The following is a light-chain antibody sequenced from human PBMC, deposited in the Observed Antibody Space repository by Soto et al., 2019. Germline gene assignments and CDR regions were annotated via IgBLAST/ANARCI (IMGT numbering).Light chain of an antibody. J-gene: IGLJ3*02. CDR3: AAWDDTLSAWV. CDR1: SSNVGRHY. Sequence: QSVLTQPPSTSETPGQRITVSCSGSSSNVGRHYVNWYRHVPGTAPKLLIYRNDQRPSGVPDRFSASKSGTSASLAISGLRPADEADYFCAAWDDTLSAWVLGGGTKLTVL. CDR2: RND. V-gene: IGLV1-47*01.